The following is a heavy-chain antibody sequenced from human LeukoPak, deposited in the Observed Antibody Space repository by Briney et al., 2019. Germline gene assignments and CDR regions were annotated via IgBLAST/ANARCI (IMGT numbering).Heavy chain of an antibody. Sequence: TGGSLRLSCAASGFTFSSYSMNWVRQAPGKGLEWASYISSSSSTIYYADSVKGRFTISRDNAKNSLYLQMNSLRAEDTAVYYCAGLVVPAAPTDYWGQGTLVTVSS. CDR2: ISSSSSTI. D-gene: IGHD2-2*01. CDR1: GFTFSSYS. CDR3: AGLVVPAAPTDY. V-gene: IGHV3-48*04. J-gene: IGHJ4*02.